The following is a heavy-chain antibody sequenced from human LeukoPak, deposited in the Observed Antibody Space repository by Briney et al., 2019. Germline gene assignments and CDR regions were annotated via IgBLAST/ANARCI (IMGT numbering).Heavy chain of an antibody. D-gene: IGHD3-10*01. J-gene: IGHJ4*02. V-gene: IGHV1-69*01. CDR3: ATGERITMVRGVIAPHFDY. Sequence: SVKVSCKACGGTFSSYAISWVRQAPGQGLEWMGGIIPIFGTANYAQKFQGRVTITADESTSTAYMELSSLRSEDTAVYYCATGERITMVRGVIAPHFDYWGQGTLVTVSS. CDR2: IIPIFGTA. CDR1: GGTFSSYA.